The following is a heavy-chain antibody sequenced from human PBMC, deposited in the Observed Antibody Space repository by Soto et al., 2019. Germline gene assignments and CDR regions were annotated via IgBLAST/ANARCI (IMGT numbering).Heavy chain of an antibody. V-gene: IGHV4-59*01. D-gene: IGHD2-15*01. CDR1: GGSISNSY. Sequence: SETLSLTCTVSGGSISNSYWSWIRQSPEKGLEWIGFIYYTGSTSYNPSLKSRVTISMDTSKNQFSLKLTSVTAADTAVYYCASALYCSGGSCSFDPWGQGTLVTVSS. CDR3: ASALYCSGGSCSFDP. J-gene: IGHJ5*02. CDR2: IYYTGST.